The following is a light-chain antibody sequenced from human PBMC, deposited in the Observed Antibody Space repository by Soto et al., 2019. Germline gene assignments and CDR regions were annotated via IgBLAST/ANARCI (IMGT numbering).Light chain of an antibody. CDR2: GAS. CDR3: QQYNNWPFT. CDR1: QSVSSN. J-gene: IGKJ3*01. Sequence: EIVMTQSPATLSVSPGERATLSCRASQSVSSNLAWYQQKPGQAPRLLIYGASTRAAGSPARFSGSGSGTEFTLTISSLQSEDFAVCYCQQYNNWPFTFGPGTKVDIK. V-gene: IGKV3-15*01.